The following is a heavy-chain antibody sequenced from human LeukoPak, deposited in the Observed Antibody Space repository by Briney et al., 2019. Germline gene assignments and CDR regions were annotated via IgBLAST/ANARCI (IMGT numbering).Heavy chain of an antibody. J-gene: IGHJ4*02. D-gene: IGHD3-10*01. V-gene: IGHV3-33*01. CDR1: GFTFSSYG. Sequence: GGSLRLSCAASGFTFSSYGMHWVRQAPGNGLEWVAVIWYDGSNKYYADSVKGRFTISRDNSKNTLYLQMNSLRAEDTAVYYCARDHRMVRGVITGLPDYWGQGTLVTVSS. CDR2: IWYDGSNK. CDR3: ARDHRMVRGVITGLPDY.